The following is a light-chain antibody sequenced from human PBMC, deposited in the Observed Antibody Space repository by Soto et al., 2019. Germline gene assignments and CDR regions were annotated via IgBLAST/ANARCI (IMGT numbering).Light chain of an antibody. Sequence: AIRMTQSPSSFSASTGDRVTITCRASQGISSYLAWYQQKPGKAPKLLIYAASTLQSGVPSRFSGSGSGTDFTLTISCLQSEDFATYYGQQYYSYPHTFGGGTKVEIK. V-gene: IGKV1-8*01. CDR2: AAS. CDR3: QQYYSYPHT. CDR1: QGISSY. J-gene: IGKJ4*01.